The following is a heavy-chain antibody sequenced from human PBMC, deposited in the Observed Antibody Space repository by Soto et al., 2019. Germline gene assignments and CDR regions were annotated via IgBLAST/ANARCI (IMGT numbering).Heavy chain of an antibody. D-gene: IGHD2-21*01. J-gene: IGHJ4*02. CDR2: IIPMFGLT. CDR3: ARDRPQNNAAIAIAY. CDR1: GGPFSSYN. Sequence: QVQQVQSGAEVKKPGSSVKVSCKASGGPFSSYNMTWVRQAPGQGLEWMGRIIPMFGLTNYAHKFQGRVTITADKSKNTVYMELSSLRSEDTAIYYCARDRPQNNAAIAIAYWGQGTLVSVSS. V-gene: IGHV1-69*08.